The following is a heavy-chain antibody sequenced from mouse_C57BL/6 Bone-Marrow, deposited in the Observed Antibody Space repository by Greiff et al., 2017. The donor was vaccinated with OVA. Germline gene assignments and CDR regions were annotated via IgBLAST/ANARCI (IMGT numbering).Heavy chain of an antibody. Sequence: VKLQQSGAELVRPGASVTLSCKASGYTFTDYEMLWVKQTPVHGLEWIGAIDPETGGTAYNQKFKGKAILTADKSSSTAYMERRSLTSEDSAVYYCTRAENYGNYVFAYWGQGTLVTVSA. CDR3: TRAENYGNYVFAY. CDR1: GYTFTDYE. J-gene: IGHJ3*01. V-gene: IGHV1-15*01. CDR2: IDPETGGT. D-gene: IGHD2-1*01.